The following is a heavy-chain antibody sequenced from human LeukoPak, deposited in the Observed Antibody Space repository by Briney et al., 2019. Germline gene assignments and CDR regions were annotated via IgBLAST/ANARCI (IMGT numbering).Heavy chain of an antibody. CDR3: AREHYYGSGSYYMDV. CDR2: INPNSGGT. Sequence: EASVKVSCKASGYTFTGYYMHWVRQAPGQGLEWMGWINPNSGGTNYAQKFQGRVTMTRDTSISTAYMELSRLRSDDTAVYYCAREHYYGSGSYYMDVWGKGTTVTVSS. CDR1: GYTFTGYY. D-gene: IGHD3-10*01. J-gene: IGHJ6*03. V-gene: IGHV1-2*02.